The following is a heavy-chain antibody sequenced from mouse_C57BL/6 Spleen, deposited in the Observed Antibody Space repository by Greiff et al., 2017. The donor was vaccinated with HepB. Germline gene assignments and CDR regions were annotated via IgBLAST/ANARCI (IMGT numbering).Heavy chain of an antibody. CDR1: GFTFSDYG. J-gene: IGHJ2*01. CDR2: ISSGSSTI. CDR3: ARTDPVVRYYFDY. D-gene: IGHD1-1*01. V-gene: IGHV5-17*01. Sequence: EVKLVESGGGLVKPGGSLKLSCAASGFTFSDYGMHWVRQAPEKGLEWVAYISSGSSTIYYADTVKGRFTISRDNAKNTLFLQMTSLRSEDTAMYYCARTDPVVRYYFDYWGQGTTLTVSS.